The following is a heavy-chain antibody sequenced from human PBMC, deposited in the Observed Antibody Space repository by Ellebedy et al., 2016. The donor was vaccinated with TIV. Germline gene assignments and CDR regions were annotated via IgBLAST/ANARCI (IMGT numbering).Heavy chain of an antibody. CDR1: GYTFPGYY. CDR2: INPNSGGT. J-gene: IGHJ4*02. D-gene: IGHD2-21*01. V-gene: IGHV1-2*02. CDR3: ARGGLDIPPFDY. Sequence: ASVKVSCXASGYTFPGYYMHWVRQAPGQGLEWMGWINPNSGGTNYAQKFQGRVTMTRDTSISTAYMELSRLRSDDTAVYYCARGGLDIPPFDYWGQGTLVTVSS.